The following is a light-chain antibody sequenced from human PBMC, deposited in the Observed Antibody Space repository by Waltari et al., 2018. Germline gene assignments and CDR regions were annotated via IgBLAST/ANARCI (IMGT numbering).Light chain of an antibody. CDR2: DVS. CDR1: SSDIGGYDI. V-gene: IGLV2-23*02. J-gene: IGLJ3*02. CDR3: CSYAGNYIWV. Sequence: QSALTQPASVSGSPGQSVTLPFTGASSDIGGYDIVSWYQQHPGNAPKLIICDVSKRPSGVSDRFSGSKSGDTASLTISGLQFEDEADYYCCSYAGNYIWVFGGGTRLTVL.